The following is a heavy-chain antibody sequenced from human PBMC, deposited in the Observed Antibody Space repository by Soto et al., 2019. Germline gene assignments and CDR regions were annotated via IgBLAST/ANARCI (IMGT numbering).Heavy chain of an antibody. CDR1: GGSISSYY. CDR2: IYYSGST. Sequence: PSETLSLTCTVSGGSISSYYWSWIRQPPGKGLEWIGYIYYSGSTNYNPSLKSRVTISVDTSKNQFSLKLSSVTAADTAVYYCARDRPVTSGYCSGGSCSYYLNYFDYWGQGTLVTVSS. D-gene: IGHD2-15*01. CDR3: ARDRPVTSGYCSGGSCSYYLNYFDY. J-gene: IGHJ4*02. V-gene: IGHV4-59*01.